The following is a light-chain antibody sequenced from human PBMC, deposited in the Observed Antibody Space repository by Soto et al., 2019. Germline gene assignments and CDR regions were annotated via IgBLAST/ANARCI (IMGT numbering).Light chain of an antibody. CDR2: AAS. CDR1: QDITTY. J-gene: IGKJ1*01. CDR3: QQYGSSPRT. V-gene: IGKV1-9*01. Sequence: IHLTQSPSSLSASVGDRVTITCRASQDITTYLAWYQQKPGRAPRLLIYAASTLQGGVPSRFSGSGSGTDFTLTISRLEPEDFAVYYCQQYGSSPRTFGQGTKVDIK.